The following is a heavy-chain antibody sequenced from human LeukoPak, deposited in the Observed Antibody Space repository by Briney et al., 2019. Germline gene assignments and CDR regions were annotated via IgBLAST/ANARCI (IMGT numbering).Heavy chain of an antibody. CDR3: ASYSGSYYVFDS. J-gene: IGHJ4*02. CDR2: IYYSGST. D-gene: IGHD1-26*01. V-gene: IGHV4-31*03. Sequence: SETLSLTCTVSGGSISSGGYYWSWIRQHPGKGLDWIGYIYYSGSTYYNPSLESRVTISVDTSKSQFSLRLSSVTAADTAVYYCASYSGSYYVFDSWGQGTLATVSS. CDR1: GGSISSGGYY.